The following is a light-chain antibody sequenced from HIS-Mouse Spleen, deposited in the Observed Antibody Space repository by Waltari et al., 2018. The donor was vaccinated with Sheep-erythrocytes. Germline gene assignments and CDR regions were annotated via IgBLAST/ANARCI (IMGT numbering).Light chain of an antibody. CDR1: QSISSY. V-gene: IGKV1-39*01. Sequence: DIQMTQSPSSLSASVGDRVCITCRASQSISSYLNWYQQKPGKAPKLLIYAASSLQSGVPSRFSGSGSGTDFTLTISSLQPEDFATYYCQQSYSTPQFTFGPGTKVDIK. CDR2: AAS. J-gene: IGKJ3*01. CDR3: QQSYSTPQFT.